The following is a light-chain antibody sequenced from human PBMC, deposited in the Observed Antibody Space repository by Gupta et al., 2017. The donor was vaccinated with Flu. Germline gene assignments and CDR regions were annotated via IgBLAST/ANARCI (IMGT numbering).Light chain of an antibody. CDR1: SSDVGGYNY. V-gene: IGLV2-14*01. CDR2: GVS. J-gene: IGLJ2*01. Sequence: SSDVGGYNYVSWYQQYPGKAPKLMIYGVSNRPSGVSNRFSGSKSGNTASLTISGLQAEDEADYYCSSYTSSSTLVVFGGGTKLTVL. CDR3: SSYTSSSTLVV.